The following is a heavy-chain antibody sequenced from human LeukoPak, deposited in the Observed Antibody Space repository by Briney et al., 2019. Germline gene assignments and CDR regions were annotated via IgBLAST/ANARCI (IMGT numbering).Heavy chain of an antibody. Sequence: SETLSLTCTVSGYSISSDYYWGWIRQPPGKGLEWIGSIHHSGRTYYSPSLKSRVTISVDTSKNQFSLKLSSVTAADTAVYYCARDHLANLASRLFDPWGQGTLVTVSS. CDR2: IHHSGRT. D-gene: IGHD3-3*01. CDR3: ARDHLANLASRLFDP. V-gene: IGHV4-38-2*02. CDR1: GYSISSDYY. J-gene: IGHJ5*02.